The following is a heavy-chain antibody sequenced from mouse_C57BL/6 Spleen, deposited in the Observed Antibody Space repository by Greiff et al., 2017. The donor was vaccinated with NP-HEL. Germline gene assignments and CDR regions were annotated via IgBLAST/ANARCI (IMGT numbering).Heavy chain of an antibody. D-gene: IGHD3-3*01. J-gene: IGHJ3*01. CDR3: ARQGGRGGTWFAY. CDR1: GFSLTSYG. V-gene: IGHV2-6-1*01. Sequence: QVQLKESGPGLVAPSQSLSITCTVSGFSLTSYGVHWVRQPPGKGLEWLVVIWSDGSTTYNSALKSRLSISKDNSKSQVFLKMNSLQTDDTAMDYCARQGGRGGTWFAYWGQGTLVTVSA. CDR2: IWSDGST.